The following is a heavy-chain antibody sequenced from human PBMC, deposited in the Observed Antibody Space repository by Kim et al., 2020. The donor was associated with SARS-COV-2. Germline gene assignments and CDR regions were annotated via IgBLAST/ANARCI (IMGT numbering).Heavy chain of an antibody. J-gene: IGHJ6*02. CDR2: INAGNGNT. V-gene: IGHV1-3*01. CDR1: GYTFTSYA. D-gene: IGHD3-10*01. CDR3: ARAELLLWFGESLLDYYGMDV. Sequence: ASVKVSCKASGYTFTSYAMHWVRQAPGQRLEWMGWINAGNGNTKYSQKFQGRVTITRDTSARTAYMELSSLRSEDTAVYYCARAELLLWFGESLLDYYGMDVWGQGTTVTVSS.